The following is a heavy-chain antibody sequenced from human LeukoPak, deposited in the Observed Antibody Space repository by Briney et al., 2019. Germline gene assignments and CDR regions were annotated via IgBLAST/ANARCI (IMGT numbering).Heavy chain of an antibody. CDR1: GFTFSSYW. D-gene: IGHD3-10*01. CDR3: ARRFYYDSGSYFRSGVAWFDP. Sequence: PGGSLRLSCAASGFTFSSYWMHWVRQAPGKGLVWVSRINTDGSSTSYADSVKGRFTISRDNAKNTRCLQMNSLRAEDTAVYYCARRFYYDSGSYFRSGVAWFDPRGQGTLVTVSS. V-gene: IGHV3-74*01. CDR2: INTDGSST. J-gene: IGHJ5*02.